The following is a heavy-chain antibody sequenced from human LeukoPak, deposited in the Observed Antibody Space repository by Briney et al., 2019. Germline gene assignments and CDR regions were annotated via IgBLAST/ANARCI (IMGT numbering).Heavy chain of an antibody. Sequence: ASVKVSCKASGYTFTGYYMHWVRQAPGQGLEWMGWINPNSGGTNYAQKFQGWVTMTRDTSISTAYMELSRLRSDDTAVYYCAREEIVVVPAAHEDYGMGVWGKGTTVTVSS. CDR1: GYTFTGYY. CDR2: INPNSGGT. CDR3: AREEIVVVPAAHEDYGMGV. D-gene: IGHD2-2*01. J-gene: IGHJ6*04. V-gene: IGHV1-2*04.